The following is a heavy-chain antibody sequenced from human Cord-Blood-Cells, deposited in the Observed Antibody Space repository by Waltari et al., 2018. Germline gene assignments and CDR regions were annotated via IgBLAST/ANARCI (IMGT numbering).Heavy chain of an antibody. CDR3: ARGRGGYSYGDAFDI. CDR1: GFTVSSNY. J-gene: IGHJ3*02. D-gene: IGHD5-18*01. V-gene: IGHV3-53*01. CDR2: IYSGGST. Sequence: VQLVESGGGLIQPGGYLRLSCAASGFTVSSNYLSWVRQAPGKGLEWVSVIYSGGSTYYADSVKGRFTISRDNSKNTLYLQMNSLRAEDTAVYYCARGRGGYSYGDAFDIWGQGTMVTVSS.